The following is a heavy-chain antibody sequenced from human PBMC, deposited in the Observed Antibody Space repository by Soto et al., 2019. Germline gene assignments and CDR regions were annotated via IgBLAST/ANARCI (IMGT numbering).Heavy chain of an antibody. CDR2: IYYSGST. Sequence: SETLSLTCTVSGGSVSSGSYYWSWIRQPPGKGLEWIGYIYYSGSTNYNPSLKSRVTISVDTSKNQFSLKLSSVTAADTAVYYCARGWDSSWDLFPVLFDYWGQGTLVTVSS. CDR3: ARGWDSSWDLFPVLFDY. CDR1: GGSVSSGSYY. V-gene: IGHV4-61*01. D-gene: IGHD6-13*01. J-gene: IGHJ4*02.